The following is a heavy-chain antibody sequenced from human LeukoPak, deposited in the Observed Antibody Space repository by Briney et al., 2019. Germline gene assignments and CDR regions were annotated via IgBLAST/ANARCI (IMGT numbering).Heavy chain of an antibody. CDR1: GYTFTSYG. V-gene: IGHV1-18*01. CDR3: ARYRCSGGSCYYYYMDV. D-gene: IGHD2-15*01. Sequence: ASVKVSFKASGYTFTSYGISWVRQAPGQGRGWMGWIRAYNGNTNYAQQLQGRVTITTDTSTSTAYMALRSLRSDETAVYYCARYRCSGGSCYYYYMDVWGKGTTITVSS. CDR2: IRAYNGNT. J-gene: IGHJ6*03.